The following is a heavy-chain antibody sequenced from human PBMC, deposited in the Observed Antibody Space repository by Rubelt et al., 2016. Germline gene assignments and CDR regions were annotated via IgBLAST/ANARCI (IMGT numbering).Heavy chain of an antibody. V-gene: IGHV4-59*01. Sequence: QVQLQESGPGLVKPSETLSITCTVSGGSISTYYWSWIRQPPGKGLEWIGYIYYSGSTDYNSSLKRRVTVSVDTSKNQFSLNPTAVTAADTAVYYCARAFRYPINWVDPWGQGTLVTVSS. CDR2: IYYSGST. J-gene: IGHJ5*02. D-gene: IGHD2-2*02. CDR1: GGSISTYY. CDR3: ARAFRYPINWVDP.